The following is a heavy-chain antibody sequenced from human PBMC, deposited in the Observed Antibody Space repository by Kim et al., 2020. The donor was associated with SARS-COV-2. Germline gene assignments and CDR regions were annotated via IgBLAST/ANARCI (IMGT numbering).Heavy chain of an antibody. V-gene: IGHV1-24*01. CDR2: GET. J-gene: IGHJ5*02. Sequence: GETNYAQKSQARVTMTEDKSTDPDYMELSRLRSEDTAVYYCATDRGWFDPWGQGTLVTVSS. CDR3: ATDRGWFDP.